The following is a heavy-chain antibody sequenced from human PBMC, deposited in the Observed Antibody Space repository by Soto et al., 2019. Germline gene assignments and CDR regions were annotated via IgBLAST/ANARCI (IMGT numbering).Heavy chain of an antibody. J-gene: IGHJ4*02. CDR3: AREGIDYFDY. CDR2: SSAYNGNT. V-gene: IGHV1-18*01. Sequence: QVPLVQSGAEVKKPRASVKVSCKASGYTFTSYGISWVRQAPGQGLEWMGWSSAYNGNTNYAQKLQGRVTMTPGTCTSCADMELRSLSSQAAALYYCAREGIDYFDYWGQGSLVIVFS. CDR1: GYTFTSYG. D-gene: IGHD6-13*01.